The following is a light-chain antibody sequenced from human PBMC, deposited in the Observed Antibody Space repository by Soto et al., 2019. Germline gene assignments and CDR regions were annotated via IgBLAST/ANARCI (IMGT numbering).Light chain of an antibody. J-gene: IGLJ1*01. CDR3: CSYAGSGTYV. Sequence: QSVLTQTASVYGSPGQSITISCTGTSSDVGSYNLVSWYQQHPGKAPKLMIYEDSKRPSGVSTRFSGSKSGNTASLTISGLQAEDEADYYCCSYAGSGTYVFGTGTKVT. CDR2: EDS. V-gene: IGLV2-23*01. CDR1: SSDVGSYNL.